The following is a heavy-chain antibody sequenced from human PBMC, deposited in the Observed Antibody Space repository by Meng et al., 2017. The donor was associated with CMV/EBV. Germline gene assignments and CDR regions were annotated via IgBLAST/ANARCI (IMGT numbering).Heavy chain of an antibody. CDR1: ISSGGCY. Sequence: ISSGGCYWSWIRQQRGKGLEWIGYIYYSGSTYYSPSLKSRVTISVDTSKNQFSLKLSSVTAADTAVYYCARPNHYCSSTSCPSWFDPWGQGTLVTVSS. V-gene: IGHV4-31*02. J-gene: IGHJ5*02. D-gene: IGHD2-2*01. CDR2: IYYSGST. CDR3: ARPNHYCSSTSCPSWFDP.